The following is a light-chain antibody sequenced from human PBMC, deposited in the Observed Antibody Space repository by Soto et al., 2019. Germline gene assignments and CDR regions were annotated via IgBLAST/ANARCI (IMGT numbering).Light chain of an antibody. Sequence: DIQMTQSPSTLSASVGDRVTITCRASQSISSWLAWYQQKPGKAPKLLIYKASSLESGVPSRFSGSGSGTEFTLTISSLQPDDFATYYCQQYKSYCTFGQGTKVDLK. J-gene: IGKJ2*02. CDR2: KAS. CDR3: QQYKSYCT. V-gene: IGKV1-5*03. CDR1: QSISSW.